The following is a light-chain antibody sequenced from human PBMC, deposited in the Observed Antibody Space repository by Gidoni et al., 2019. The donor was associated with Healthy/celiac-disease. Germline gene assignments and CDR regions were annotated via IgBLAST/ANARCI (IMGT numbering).Light chain of an antibody. CDR1: QSVSSY. V-gene: IGKV3-11*01. J-gene: IGKJ2*04. Sequence: EIVLTQSPATMSLSPGDRATLSCRASQSVSSYLAWYQQKPGIPARFSGSGSGTDFTLTIRSLEPEDFAVYYCQQRSNWLPMCSFGQXTKLEIK. CDR3: QQRSNWLPMCS.